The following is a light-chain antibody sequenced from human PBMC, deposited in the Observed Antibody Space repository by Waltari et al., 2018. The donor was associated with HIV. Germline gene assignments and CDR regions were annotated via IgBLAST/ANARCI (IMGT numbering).Light chain of an antibody. CDR3: ASFTTRGTAV. Sequence: QSALTQPASVSGSPGQSITISCTGTSSDVGAYNHVSWYQQHPGNAPKVMIYDVISRPPCVCDRFAGAKSSDTASLTISGLQTEDEADDYCASFTTRGTAVFGGGTKLTVL. CDR2: DVI. CDR1: SSDVGAYNH. J-gene: IGLJ3*02. V-gene: IGLV2-14*03.